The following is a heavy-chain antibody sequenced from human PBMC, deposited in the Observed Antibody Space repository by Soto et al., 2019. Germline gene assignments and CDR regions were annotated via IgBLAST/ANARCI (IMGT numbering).Heavy chain of an antibody. CDR1: GFAFDDYY. D-gene: IGHD1-26*01. V-gene: IGHV3-72*01. CDR2: TRDKPNNYAA. J-gene: IGHJ4*02. CDR3: ARDTGGSYDY. Sequence: PGGSLRLSCTASGFAFDDYYMDWIRQVPGKGLEWIGRTRDKPNNYAAEYVASVKGRFTIYRDASKDSMYLQMNTVKTEDTAVYYCARDTGGSYDYWGQGALVIVSS.